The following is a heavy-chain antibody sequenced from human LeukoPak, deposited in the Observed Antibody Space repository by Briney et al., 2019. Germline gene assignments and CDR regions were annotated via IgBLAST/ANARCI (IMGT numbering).Heavy chain of an antibody. V-gene: IGHV4-4*02. Sequence: SSETLSLTCAVSGGSISNSNWWRWVREPPGKWLEWIGEIYHSGSTNYNPSLKSRVTISVAKSRNQFSLKLSAVTVADTAIYYCARQYSSSWHAIDYWGQGTLVTVSS. CDR1: GGSISNSNW. D-gene: IGHD6-13*01. CDR2: IYHSGST. CDR3: ARQYSSSWHAIDY. J-gene: IGHJ4*02.